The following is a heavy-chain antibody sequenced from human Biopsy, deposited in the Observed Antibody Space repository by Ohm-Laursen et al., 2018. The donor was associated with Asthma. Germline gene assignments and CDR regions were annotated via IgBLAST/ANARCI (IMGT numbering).Heavy chain of an antibody. CDR3: AREGVAGTHIED. CDR1: GFTFSTHH. CDR2: ISYDGSSI. Sequence: RSLRLSCTATGFTFSTHHLSWVRQAPGKGLEWVAVISYDGSSIYYADSVKGRFTISRDNSKNTLSLQMNSLTAEDTAVYYCAREGVAGTHIEDWGQGTLVTVSS. D-gene: IGHD6-19*01. J-gene: IGHJ4*02. V-gene: IGHV3-30*19.